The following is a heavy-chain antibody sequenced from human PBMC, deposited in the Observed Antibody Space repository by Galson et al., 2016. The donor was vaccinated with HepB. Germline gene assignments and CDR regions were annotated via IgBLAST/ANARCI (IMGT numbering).Heavy chain of an antibody. CDR2: ISYHGSNK. CDR3: ARDGYYYGSGSYGPATY. CDR1: GFSFSSSA. Sequence: SLRLSCAASGFSFSSSAMHWVRQAPGKGLEWVAVISYHGSNKYYVDSVKGRFTISRDNSKNTLYLQMNSLRVEETAMYYCARDGYYYGSGSYGPATYWGQGTLVTVSS. D-gene: IGHD3-10*01. V-gene: IGHV3-30*04. J-gene: IGHJ4*02.